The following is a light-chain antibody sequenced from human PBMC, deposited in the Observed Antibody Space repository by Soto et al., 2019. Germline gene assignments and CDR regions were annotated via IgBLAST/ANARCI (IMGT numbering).Light chain of an antibody. J-gene: IGKJ4*01. CDR2: GAS. CDR3: KQYGTPPFT. Sequence: EIVLTQSPGTLSLSPGERATLSCRASQSVPTNYLAWYQQKPGQAPRLLIYGASSRATGIPDRFSGSGSGTDFTINISRLEPEDFAVSQCKQYGTPPFTFAGGTKVKI. V-gene: IGKV3-20*01. CDR1: QSVPTNY.